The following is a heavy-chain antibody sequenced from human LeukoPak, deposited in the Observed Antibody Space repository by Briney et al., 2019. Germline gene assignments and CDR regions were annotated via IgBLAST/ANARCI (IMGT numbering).Heavy chain of an antibody. Sequence: GVSLRLSCAASGFTFSSYAMSWVRQAPGKGLEWVSAISGSGGTSYYADSVQGQFTISRDNSKNTLSLQMNSLRAEDTAVYYCAKVSVSYSPGAFDIWGQGTMVTVSS. CDR2: ISGSGGTS. CDR1: GFTFSSYA. J-gene: IGHJ3*02. D-gene: IGHD1-26*01. CDR3: AKVSVSYSPGAFDI. V-gene: IGHV3-23*01.